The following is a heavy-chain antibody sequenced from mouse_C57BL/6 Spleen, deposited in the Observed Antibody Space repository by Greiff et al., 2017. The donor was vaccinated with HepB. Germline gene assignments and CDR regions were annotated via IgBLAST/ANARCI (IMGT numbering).Heavy chain of an antibody. CDR3: TRLRRSLDY. D-gene: IGHD1-1*01. CDR2: IDPETGGT. V-gene: IGHV1-15*01. Sequence: VQLQQSGAELVRPGASVTLSCKASGYTFTDYEMHWVKQTPVHGLEWIGAIDPETGGTAYNQKFKGKAILTADKSSSTAYMERRSLTSEDSAVYYCTRLRRSLDYWGQGTTLTVSS. J-gene: IGHJ2*01. CDR1: GYTFTDYE.